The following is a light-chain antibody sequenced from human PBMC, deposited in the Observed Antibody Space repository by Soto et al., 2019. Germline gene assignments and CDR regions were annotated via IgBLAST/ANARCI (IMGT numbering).Light chain of an antibody. CDR3: SSYRGSSALEV. Sequence: QSALTHPASVSGSPGQSITISCTGTSSDVGGYNYVSWYQQHPGKAPKLMIYDVTNRPSGVSDRFSGSKSGNTASLTISGLQAEDEADYYCSSYRGSSALEVFGAGTKVTVL. J-gene: IGLJ1*01. V-gene: IGLV2-14*01. CDR1: SSDVGGYNY. CDR2: DVT.